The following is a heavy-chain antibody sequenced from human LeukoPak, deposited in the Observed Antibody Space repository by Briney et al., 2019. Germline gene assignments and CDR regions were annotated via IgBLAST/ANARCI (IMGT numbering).Heavy chain of an antibody. CDR1: GYTFTGYY. J-gene: IGHJ4*02. CDR2: INPNSGGT. CDR3: ARELRCCKTLDY. V-gene: IGHV1-2*02. D-gene: IGHD4-17*01. Sequence: ASVKVSCKASGYTFTGYYMHRVRQAPGQGLEWMGWINPNSGGTNYAQKFQGRATMTRDTSISTAYMELSRLRSDDTAVYYCARELRCCKTLDYWGQGTLVTVSS.